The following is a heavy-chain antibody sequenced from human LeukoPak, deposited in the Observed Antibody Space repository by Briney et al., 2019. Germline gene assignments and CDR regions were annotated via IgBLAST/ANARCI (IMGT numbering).Heavy chain of an antibody. CDR3: ARLVAVYRSGIDY. Sequence: AGGSLRLSCAASGFTFSSYSMNWVRQAPGKGLEWVSSISSSSSYIYYADSVKGRFTISRDNAKNSLYLQMNSLRAEDTAVYHCARLVAVYRSGIDYWGQGTLVTVSS. J-gene: IGHJ4*02. CDR1: GFTFSSYS. CDR2: ISSSSSYI. V-gene: IGHV3-21*01. D-gene: IGHD6-19*01.